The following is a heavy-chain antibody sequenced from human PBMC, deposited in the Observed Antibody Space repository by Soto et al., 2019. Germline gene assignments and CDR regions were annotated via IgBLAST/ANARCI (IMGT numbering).Heavy chain of an antibody. CDR2: IWYDGSNK. CDR3: ASGNVVPAAYCMNV. D-gene: IGHD2-2*01. CDR1: GFTFSSYG. J-gene: IGHJ6*02. Sequence: QVQLVESGGGVVQPGRSLRLSCAASGFTFSSYGMHWVRQATGKGLEWVAVIWYDGSNKYYAASVKGRFTISRDNFKNTLYLQMNNLRAEDTPLSNFASGNVVPAAYCMNVWGQGTTVTVSS. V-gene: IGHV3-33*01.